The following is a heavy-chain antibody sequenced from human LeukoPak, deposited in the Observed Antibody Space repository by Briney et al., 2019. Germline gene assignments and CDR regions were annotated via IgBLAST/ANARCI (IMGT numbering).Heavy chain of an antibody. D-gene: IGHD3-10*01. CDR1: GFTFSSYA. CDR3: AITQYGSGSYSDS. J-gene: IGHJ5*02. Sequence: GGSLRLSCAASGFTFSSYAMHWVRQAPGKGLEYVSAISSNGGGTYYANSVKGRFTISRDNSKNTLYLQMNSLRVEDTAVYYCAITQYGSGSYSDSWGQGTLVTVSP. V-gene: IGHV3-64*01. CDR2: ISSNGGGT.